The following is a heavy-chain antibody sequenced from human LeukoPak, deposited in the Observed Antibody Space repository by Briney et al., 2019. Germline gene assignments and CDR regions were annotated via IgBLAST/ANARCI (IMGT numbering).Heavy chain of an antibody. J-gene: IGHJ3*02. CDR2: ISAYNGNT. CDR3: ARGRRNLRQWLVQGDAFDI. CDR1: GYTFTSYG. Sequence: ASVKVSCKASGYTFTSYGISWVRQAPGQGLEWMGWISAYNGNTSYAQKLQGRVTMTTDTSTSTAYMELRSLRSDDTAVYYCARGRRNLRQWLVQGDAFDIWGQGTMATVSS. V-gene: IGHV1-18*01. D-gene: IGHD6-19*01.